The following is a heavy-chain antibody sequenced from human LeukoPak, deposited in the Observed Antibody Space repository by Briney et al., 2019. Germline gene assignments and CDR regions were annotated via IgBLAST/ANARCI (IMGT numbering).Heavy chain of an antibody. D-gene: IGHD1-26*01. J-gene: IGHJ6*02. CDR3: ARDWGVATTDYYYGMDV. CDR1: GFTFSSYE. CDR2: ISSSGSTI. V-gene: IGHV3-48*03. Sequence: QPGGSLRLSCAASGFTFSSYEMNWVRQAPGKGLEWVSYISSSGSTIYYADSVKGRFTISRDNAKNSLYLQMNSLRAEDTAVCYCARDWGVATTDYYYGMDVWGQGTTVTVSS.